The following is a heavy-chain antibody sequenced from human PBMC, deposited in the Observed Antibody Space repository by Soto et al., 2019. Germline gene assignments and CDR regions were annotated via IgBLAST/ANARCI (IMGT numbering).Heavy chain of an antibody. CDR2: INSDGTST. D-gene: IGHD3-9*01. V-gene: IGHV3-74*01. CDR1: GFTFSSNW. Sequence: EVQLVGSGGGLVQPEGSLRLSCAASGFTFSSNWMHWDRQAPGKGLVWVSRINSDGTSTAYADSVRGRFTISRDNAKNTLFLQMNSLGAEDTAVYYCARDRDILTGYDYGGQGTLVTVSS. J-gene: IGHJ4*02. CDR3: ARDRDILTGYDY.